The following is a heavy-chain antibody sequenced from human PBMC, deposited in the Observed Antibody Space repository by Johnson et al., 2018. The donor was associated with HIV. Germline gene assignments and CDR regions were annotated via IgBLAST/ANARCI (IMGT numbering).Heavy chain of an antibody. J-gene: IGHJ3*02. D-gene: IGHD6-13*01. V-gene: IGHV3-30*04. CDR1: GFTLSNYA. CDR3: ARGGEYSSSLYAFDI. CDR2: ISYDGSNK. Sequence: QVQLVESGGGVVQTGRSLRLSCAVSGFTLSNYAMHWVRQAPGKGLEWVAVISYDGSNKYYADSVKGRFTISRDNSKNTLYLQMNSLRAEDTAVYYCARGGEYSSSLYAFDIWGQGTMVTVSS.